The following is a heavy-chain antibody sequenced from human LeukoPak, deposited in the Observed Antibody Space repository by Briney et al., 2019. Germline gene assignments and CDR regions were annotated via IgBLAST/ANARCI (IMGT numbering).Heavy chain of an antibody. V-gene: IGHV3-30*04. Sequence: GGSLRLSCAASGFTFSHYAIHWVRQAPGKGLEWVSLISSNAANKYYAESVKGRFTIDRDNSKNTVYLQMNSLRPDDTALYSRARLVSPDYDILTGYYYYYYMDVWGKGTTVTISS. CDR3: ARLVSPDYDILTGYYYYYYMDV. D-gene: IGHD3-9*01. CDR2: ISSNAANK. J-gene: IGHJ6*03. CDR1: GFTFSHYA.